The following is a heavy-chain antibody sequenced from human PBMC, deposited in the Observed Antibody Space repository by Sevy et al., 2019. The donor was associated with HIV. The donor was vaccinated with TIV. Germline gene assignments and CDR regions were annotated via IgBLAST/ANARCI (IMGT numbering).Heavy chain of an antibody. CDR3: ATDPTGDFYYLDY. CDR2: IKSKTYGGTT. J-gene: IGHJ4*02. D-gene: IGHD7-27*01. V-gene: IGHV3-15*01. CDR1: GFTFSDAW. Sequence: GGSLRLSCAASGFTFSDAWMSWVRQAPGKGLEWVVRIKSKTYGGTTDYAAPVKGRFTISRDDSKNTLYLQINSLKTEDTAVYYLATDPTGDFYYLDYWGQGTLVTVS.